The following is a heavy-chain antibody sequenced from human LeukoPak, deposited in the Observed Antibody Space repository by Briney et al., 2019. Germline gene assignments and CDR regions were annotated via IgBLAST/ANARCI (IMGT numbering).Heavy chain of an antibody. D-gene: IGHD3-22*01. Sequence: PSETLSLTCTVSGGSINAYYWSWIRQPPGKGLEWIGYVYHSGSTNYNPSLKSRVTMSVDTSNSQFSLRLSSVTAADTAVYYCASGYYYDSSGYHDAFDIWGQGTMVTVSS. V-gene: IGHV4-59*01. CDR3: ASGYYYDSSGYHDAFDI. CDR2: VYHSGST. J-gene: IGHJ3*02. CDR1: GGSINAYY.